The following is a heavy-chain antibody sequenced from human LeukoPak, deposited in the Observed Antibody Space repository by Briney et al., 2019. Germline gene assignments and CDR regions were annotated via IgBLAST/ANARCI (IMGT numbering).Heavy chain of an antibody. CDR2: FDPEDGET. CDR3: AKRGSGENYFDY. V-gene: IGHV1-24*01. Sequence: ASVKVSCKVSGYTLTELSMHWVRQAPGEGLEWMGGFDPEDGETIYAQKFQGRVTMTEDTSTDTAYMELSSLRSEDTAVYYCAKRGSGENYFDYWGQGTLVTVSS. J-gene: IGHJ4*02. CDR1: GYTLTELS. D-gene: IGHD3-10*01.